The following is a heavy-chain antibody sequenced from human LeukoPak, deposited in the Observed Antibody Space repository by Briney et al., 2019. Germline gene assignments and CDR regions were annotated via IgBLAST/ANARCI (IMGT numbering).Heavy chain of an antibody. V-gene: IGHV1-69*01. CDR1: GGTFSSYA. D-gene: IGHD3-16*01. Sequence: LVKVSCRASGGTFSSYAISWVRQAPGQGLEWMGGIIPIFGTANYAQKFQGRVTITADESTSTAYMELSSLRSEDTAVYYCASFASRGSYFDYWGQGTLVTVSS. CDR2: IIPIFGTA. J-gene: IGHJ4*02. CDR3: ASFASRGSYFDY.